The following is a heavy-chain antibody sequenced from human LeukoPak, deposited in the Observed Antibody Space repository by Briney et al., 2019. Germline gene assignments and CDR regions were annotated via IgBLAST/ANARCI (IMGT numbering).Heavy chain of an antibody. CDR3: ARHATFYDYVWGSYRPMYYFDY. J-gene: IGHJ4*02. Sequence: PSETLSLTCTVSGGSISSYYWSWIRQPPGKGLEWIGYIYYSGSTNYNPSLKSRVTISVDTSKNQFSLKLSSVAAADTAVYYCARHATFYDYVWGSYRPMYYFDYWGQGTLVTVSS. D-gene: IGHD3-16*02. V-gene: IGHV4-59*08. CDR2: IYYSGST. CDR1: GGSISSYY.